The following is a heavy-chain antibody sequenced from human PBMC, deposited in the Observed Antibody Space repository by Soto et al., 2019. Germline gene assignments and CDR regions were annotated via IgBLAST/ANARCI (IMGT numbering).Heavy chain of an antibody. J-gene: IGHJ2*01. CDR2: IYYSGST. CDR1: GGSISSGDYY. CDR3: ARETPLVTTVVTSYWYFDL. V-gene: IGHV4-30-4*01. Sequence: QVQLQESGPGLAKPSQTLSLTCTVSGGSISSGDYYWSWIRQPPGKGLEWIGYIYYSGSTYYNPSLKSRVTISVDTSKNQFSLKLSSVTAADTAVYYCARETPLVTTVVTSYWYFDLWGRGTLVIVSS. D-gene: IGHD4-17*01.